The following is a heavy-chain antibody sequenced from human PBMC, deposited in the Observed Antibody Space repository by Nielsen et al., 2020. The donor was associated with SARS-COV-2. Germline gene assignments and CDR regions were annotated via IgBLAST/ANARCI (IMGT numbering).Heavy chain of an antibody. J-gene: IGHJ5*02. D-gene: IGHD3-16*01. CDR2: INHSGST. CDR1: GGTFSGYY. CDR3: ARESPGDGWFDP. V-gene: IGHV4-34*01. Sequence: GSLRLSCAVYGGTFSGYYWSWIRQPPGKGLEWIGEINHSGSTNYNPSLKRRVTISVDTSKNQFSLKLSSVTAADTAVYYCARESPGDGWFDPWGQGTLVTVSS.